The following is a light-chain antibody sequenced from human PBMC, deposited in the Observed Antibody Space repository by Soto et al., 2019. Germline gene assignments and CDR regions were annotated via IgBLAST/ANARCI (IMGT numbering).Light chain of an antibody. CDR3: SSYTSTNTVV. Sequence: QSALTQPASVSGSPGQSITISCTGTSSDIGGYNFVSWYQQHPGKAPKLMFYDVTNRPSGVSNRFSGSKSVNTDSLTISGLQADDEAVYYGSSYTSTNTVVFGGGTKMTVL. CDR2: DVT. J-gene: IGLJ2*01. CDR1: SSDIGGYNF. V-gene: IGLV2-14*03.